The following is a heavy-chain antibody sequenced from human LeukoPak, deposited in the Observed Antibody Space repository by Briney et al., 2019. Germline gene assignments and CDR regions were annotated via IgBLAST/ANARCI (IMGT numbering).Heavy chain of an antibody. J-gene: IGHJ4*02. CDR3: ATVRDIVVGGGPYYFDY. CDR1: GYTFIGYY. V-gene: IGHV1-2*02. D-gene: IGHD2-15*01. Sequence: ASVKVSCKASGYTFIGYYLHWVRQAPGQGLEGMGWINPHNGDTNYAQKFQGRVTMTRDTSITTAYMELSRLKSDDTAVYYCATVRDIVVGGGPYYFDYWGQGTLVTVSS. CDR2: INPHNGDT.